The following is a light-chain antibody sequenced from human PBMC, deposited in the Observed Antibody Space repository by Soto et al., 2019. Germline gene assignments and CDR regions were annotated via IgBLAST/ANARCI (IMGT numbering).Light chain of an antibody. CDR1: QGISSY. CDR2: AAS. Sequence: DIQLTQSPSFLSASVGDRVTITCRASQGISSYLAWYQQKPGKAPKLLISAASTLQSGVPSRFSGSGSGTEFSLTISSLQPEDFVTYYCQQSNRFPLTFGGGTKVEI. J-gene: IGKJ4*01. CDR3: QQSNRFPLT. V-gene: IGKV1-9*01.